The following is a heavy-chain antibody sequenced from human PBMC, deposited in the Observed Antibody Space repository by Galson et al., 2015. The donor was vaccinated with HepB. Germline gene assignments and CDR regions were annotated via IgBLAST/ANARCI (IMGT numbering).Heavy chain of an antibody. CDR2: ISAYNGNT. V-gene: IGHV1-18*01. D-gene: IGHD6-13*01. Sequence: CKASGYTFTSYGISWVRQAPGQGLEWMGWISAYNGNTNYAQKLQGRVTMATDTSTSTAYMELRSLRSDDTAVYFCARDRKSSNWYRAFDYWGQGTLVTVSS. CDR3: ARDRKSSNWYRAFDY. J-gene: IGHJ4*02. CDR1: GYTFTSYG.